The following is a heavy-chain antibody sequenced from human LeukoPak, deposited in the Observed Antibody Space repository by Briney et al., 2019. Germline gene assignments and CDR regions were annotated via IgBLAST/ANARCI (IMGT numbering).Heavy chain of an antibody. V-gene: IGHV4-61*02. D-gene: IGHD6-13*01. CDR2: IYTSGST. CDR1: GGSISSGSYY. J-gene: IGHJ6*03. CDR3: AREDQQLVQFYYYYYMDV. Sequence: SETLSLTCTVSGGSISSGSYYWSWIRQPAGKGLEWIGRIYTSGSTNYNPSLKSRVTMSVDTSKNQFSLKLSSVTAADTAVYYCAREDQQLVQFYYYYYMDVWGKGTTVTVSS.